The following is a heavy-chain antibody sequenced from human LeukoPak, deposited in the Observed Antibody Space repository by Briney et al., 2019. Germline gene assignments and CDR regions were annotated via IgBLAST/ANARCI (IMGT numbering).Heavy chain of an antibody. D-gene: IGHD6-13*01. V-gene: IGHV4-4*07. CDR2: IYASGST. CDR1: GGSISDYY. CDR3: ARDLGSPYRIDV. Sequence: ETSSLTCTVSGGSISDYYWSWIRQPAGKGLEWIGRIYASGSTKHNPSLKSRVTMSVDTSKNQISLKLSSVTAADTAVYYCARDLGSPYRIDVWGQGTTVTDCS. J-gene: IGHJ6*02.